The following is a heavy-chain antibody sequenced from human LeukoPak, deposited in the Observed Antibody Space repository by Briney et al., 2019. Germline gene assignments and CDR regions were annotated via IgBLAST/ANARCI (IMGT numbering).Heavy chain of an antibody. D-gene: IGHD3-16*02. CDR1: GGSISSSSYY. V-gene: IGHV4-39*01. Sequence: KPSETLSLTCTVSGGSISSSSYYWGWIRQPPGKGLEWIGSIYYSGSTYYNPSLKSRVTISVDTSKNQFSLKLSSVTAADTAVYYCARAIIYDYVWGSYRAARRGRYFDYWGQGTLVTVSS. CDR2: IYYSGST. CDR3: ARAIIYDYVWGSYRAARRGRYFDY. J-gene: IGHJ4*02.